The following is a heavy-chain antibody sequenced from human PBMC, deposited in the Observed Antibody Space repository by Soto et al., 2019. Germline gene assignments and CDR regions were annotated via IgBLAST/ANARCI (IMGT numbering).Heavy chain of an antibody. D-gene: IGHD3-10*01. V-gene: IGHV4-59*01. CDR1: GGSISSYY. CDR2: IYYSGST. Sequence: SETLSLTCTVSGGSISSYYWSWIRQPPGKGLKRIEYIYYSGSTNYNPSLKSRVTISVDTSKNQFSLKLSSVTAADMAVYYCARDQENYYGSGSYYWFDPWCQGTLVTVS. J-gene: IGHJ5*02. CDR3: ARDQENYYGSGSYYWFDP.